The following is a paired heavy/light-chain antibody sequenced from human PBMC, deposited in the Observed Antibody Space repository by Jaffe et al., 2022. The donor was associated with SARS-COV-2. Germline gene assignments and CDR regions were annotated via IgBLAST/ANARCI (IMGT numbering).Heavy chain of an antibody. CDR2: INTNTGNP. J-gene: IGHJ6*02. V-gene: IGHV7-4-1*02. CDR1: GYTLTSYV. D-gene: IGHD2-15*01. Sequence: QVQLVQSGSELKKPGASVKVSCKASGYTLTSYVMNWVRQAPGQGLEWMGWINTNTGNPTYAQGFTGRFVFSLDTSVSTAYLQISSLKAEDTAVYYCARERDCSGGSCYGSYYHGMDVWGQGTTVTVSS. CDR3: ARERDCSGGSCYGSYYHGMDV.
Light chain of an antibody. CDR3: QAWDSSTVV. V-gene: IGLV3-1*01. CDR1: KLGDKY. Sequence: SYELTQPPSVSVSPGQTASITCSGDKLGDKYACWYQQKPGQSPVLVIYQDSKRPSGIPERFSGSNSGNTATLTISGTQAMDEADFYCQAWDSSTVVFGGGTKLTVL. J-gene: IGLJ2*01. CDR2: QDS.